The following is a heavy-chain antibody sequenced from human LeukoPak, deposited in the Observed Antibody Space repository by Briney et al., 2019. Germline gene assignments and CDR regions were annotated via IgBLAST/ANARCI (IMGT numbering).Heavy chain of an antibody. V-gene: IGHV4-38-2*02. CDR2: FYHGGTT. D-gene: IGHD6-6*01. CDR3: ARAMSIAARLPTIFDY. CDR1: GYSISTGYY. Sequence: SETLSLTCTVSGYSISTGYYWDWIRQPPGKGLEWIGTFYHGGTTYYNPSLKSRVTISLDTANNPFSLNLPSVPAADTAVYYCARAMSIAARLPTIFDYSGPGTLVTVSS. J-gene: IGHJ4*02.